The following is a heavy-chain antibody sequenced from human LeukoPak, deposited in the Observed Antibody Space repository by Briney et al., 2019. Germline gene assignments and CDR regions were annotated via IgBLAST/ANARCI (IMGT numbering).Heavy chain of an antibody. CDR2: FLNFEIT. CDR3: ARLGAGPTYYDFWSGYSSFYFDY. CDR1: GGSTSSSNYY. D-gene: IGHD3-3*01. Sequence: SETLSLTCTVSGGSTSSSNYYWGWIRQPPGKGLEWMGGFLNFEITYYNPSLKSRVTISVDTSKNQFSLKLSSVTAADTAVYYCARLGAGPTYYDFWSGYSSFYFDYWGQGTLVTVSS. J-gene: IGHJ4*02. V-gene: IGHV4-39*01.